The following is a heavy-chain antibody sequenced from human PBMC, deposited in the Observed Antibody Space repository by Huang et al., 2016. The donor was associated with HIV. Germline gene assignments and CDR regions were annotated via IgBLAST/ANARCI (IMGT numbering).Heavy chain of an antibody. V-gene: IGHV1-18*04. CDR1: GYTFTSYG. CDR2: ISAYNGNT. Sequence: QVQLVQSGAEVKKPGASVKVSCKASGYTFTSYGISWVRQAPGQGLEWMGWISAYNGNTNYAQKLQCRVTMTTDTSTSTAYMELRSLRSDDTAVYYCARGSDIVVVPAALPPYFDYWGQGTLVTVSS. J-gene: IGHJ4*02. D-gene: IGHD2-2*02. CDR3: ARGSDIVVVPAALPPYFDY.